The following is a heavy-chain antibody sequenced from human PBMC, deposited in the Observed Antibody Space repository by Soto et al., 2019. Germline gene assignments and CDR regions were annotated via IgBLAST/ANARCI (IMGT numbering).Heavy chain of an antibody. Sequence: GEALKISCMGSGYSFTNYWISWVRQMPGRGLEWMGRIDPSSDSYTRYSPSFQGHVSISVDKSMNTAYLHLSSLTASDTAIYYGARLANRDGDDYWGQGNLVTVSS. J-gene: IGHJ4*02. CDR1: GYSFTNYW. V-gene: IGHV5-10-1*01. CDR2: IDPSSDSYT. CDR3: ARLANRDGDDY. D-gene: IGHD2-21*01.